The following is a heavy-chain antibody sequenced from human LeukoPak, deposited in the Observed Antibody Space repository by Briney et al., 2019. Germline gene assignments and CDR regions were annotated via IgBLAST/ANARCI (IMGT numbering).Heavy chain of an antibody. CDR1: GFTFNNAW. Sequence: GGSLRLSCAASGFTFNNAWMNWVRQAPGKGLEWVGRVKSKTVGGTTDYAAPVKGRFTISRDDSKNTLYLQMNSLKTEDTAVYYCTTDYCTSTTCYLNYWGQGTLVTVSS. V-gene: IGHV3-15*07. CDR3: TTDYCTSTTCYLNY. D-gene: IGHD2-2*01. CDR2: VKSKTVGGTT. J-gene: IGHJ4*02.